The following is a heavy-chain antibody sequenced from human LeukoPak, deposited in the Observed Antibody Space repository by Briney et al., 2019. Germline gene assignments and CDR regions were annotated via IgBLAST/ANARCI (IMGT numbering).Heavy chain of an antibody. V-gene: IGHV3-30-3*01. Sequence: GRSLRLSCAASGFTLSTYDMHWVRQAPGKGLEWVAVISYDGTTKYYAESVKGRFTISRDNSKDTLYLQMNSLRAEDTAVYYCARDPGAVVVAAYYSDYWGQGTLVTVSS. CDR3: ARDPGAVVVAAYYSDY. D-gene: IGHD2-15*01. CDR1: GFTLSTYD. J-gene: IGHJ4*02. CDR2: ISYDGTTK.